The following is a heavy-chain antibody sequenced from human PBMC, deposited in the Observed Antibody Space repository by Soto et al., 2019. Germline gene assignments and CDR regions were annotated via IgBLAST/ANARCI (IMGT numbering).Heavy chain of an antibody. V-gene: IGHV4-61*08. CDR3: ARRYGSAFDI. D-gene: IGHD3-10*01. Sequence: PSETLSLTCTVSGDSITRGAYYWTWIRQHPGKGLEWIGYIYYSGSTNYNPSLKCRVTISVDTSKNQFSLKLSSVTAADTAVYYCARRYGSAFDIWGQGTMVTVSS. CDR2: IYYSGST. CDR1: GDSITRGAYY. J-gene: IGHJ3*02.